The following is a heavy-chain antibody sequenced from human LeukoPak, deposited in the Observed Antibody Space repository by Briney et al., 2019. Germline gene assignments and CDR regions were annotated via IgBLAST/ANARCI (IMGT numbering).Heavy chain of an antibody. J-gene: IGHJ4*02. CDR3: ATTVTYSSGWYFARSDRLPSDY. Sequence: GGSLRLSCAASGFTFSSYWMSWVRQAPGKGLEWVANIKQDGSEKYYVDSVKGRFTISRDNAKNSLYLQMNSLRAEDTAVYYCATTVTYSSGWYFARSDRLPSDYWGQGTLVTVSS. D-gene: IGHD6-19*01. CDR2: IKQDGSEK. CDR1: GFTFSSYW. V-gene: IGHV3-7*01.